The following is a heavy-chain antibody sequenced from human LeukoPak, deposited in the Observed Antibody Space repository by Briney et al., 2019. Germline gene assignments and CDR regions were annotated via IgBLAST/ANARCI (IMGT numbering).Heavy chain of an antibody. Sequence: PGGSLRLSCSGSEFSFRDFAMSWIRQAPGKGLEWVAFIRSETFGATTEYAASVRGRFTISRDDSKSIAYLQMNSLKTEDTAMYYCSRGSSYYGTWVDFWGQGTLVTVSS. D-gene: IGHD3-22*01. CDR2: IRSETFGATT. J-gene: IGHJ4*02. CDR1: EFSFRDFA. CDR3: SRGSSYYGTWVDF. V-gene: IGHV3-49*03.